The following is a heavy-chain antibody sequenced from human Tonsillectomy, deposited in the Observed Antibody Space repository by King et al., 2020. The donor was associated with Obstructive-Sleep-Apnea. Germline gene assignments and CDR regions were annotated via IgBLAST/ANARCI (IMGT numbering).Heavy chain of an antibody. J-gene: IGHJ4*02. CDR1: GFTFSSYS. D-gene: IGHD3-3*01. V-gene: IGHV3-21*01. Sequence: QLVQSGGGLVKPGGSLRLSCAASGFTFSSYSMNWVRQAPGKGLEWVSSISSSSSYIYYADSVKGRFTISSDNAKNSLYLQMNSLRAEDTAVYYWATTHFGVVNNNYFDYWGQGTLVTVSS. CDR3: ATTHFGVVNNNYFDY. CDR2: ISSSSSYI.